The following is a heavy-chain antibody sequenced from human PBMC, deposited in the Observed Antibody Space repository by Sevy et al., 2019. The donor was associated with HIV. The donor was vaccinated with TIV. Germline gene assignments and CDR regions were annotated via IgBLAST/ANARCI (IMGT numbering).Heavy chain of an antibody. J-gene: IGHJ4*02. V-gene: IGHV2-5*02. Sequence: SGPTLVKPTQTLTLTCTVSGFSLSTSGVGVGWIRQPPGKALEWLALIYWDGDERYSPSLRSRLTITKDTSKDQVVLIMTNMDPVDTGTYYCADKYSYNSGPSGFYFDHWGQGTLVTVSS. CDR3: ADKYSYNSGPSGFYFDH. CDR2: IYWDGDE. CDR1: GFSLSTSGVG. D-gene: IGHD1-26*01.